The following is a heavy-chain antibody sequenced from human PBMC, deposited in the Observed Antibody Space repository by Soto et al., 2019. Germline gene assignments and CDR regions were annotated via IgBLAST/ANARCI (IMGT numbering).Heavy chain of an antibody. CDR2: ISSSSSTI. CDR1: GFTFSSYS. J-gene: IGHJ5*02. V-gene: IGHV3-48*02. CDR3: ARRVAAGQYNWFDP. Sequence: GSLRLSCAASGFTFSSYSMNWVRQAPGKGLEWVSYISSSSSTIYYADSVKGRFTISRDNAKNSLYLQMNSLRDEDTAVYYCARRVAAGQYNWFDPWGQGTLVTVSS. D-gene: IGHD6-13*01.